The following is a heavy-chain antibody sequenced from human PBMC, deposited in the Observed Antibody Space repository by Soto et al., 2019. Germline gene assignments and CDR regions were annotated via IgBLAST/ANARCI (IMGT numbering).Heavy chain of an antibody. J-gene: IGHJ5*02. Sequence: ASVKVSCKASGYTFTSYGISWVRQAPGQGLEWMGWISAYNGNTNYAQKLQGRVTMTTDTSTSTAYMELRSLRSDDTAVYYCARGVPDHYYDSSGYYVASFDPWGHGTLVTDSS. CDR2: ISAYNGNT. CDR1: GYTFTSYG. CDR3: ARGVPDHYYDSSGYYVASFDP. V-gene: IGHV1-18*01. D-gene: IGHD3-22*01.